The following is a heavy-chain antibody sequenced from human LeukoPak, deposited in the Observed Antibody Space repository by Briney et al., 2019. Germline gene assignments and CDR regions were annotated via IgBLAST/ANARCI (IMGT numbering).Heavy chain of an antibody. CDR3: ASRITTDMNV. V-gene: IGHV3-30*02. CDR1: AFTFSSYG. D-gene: IGHD3-10*01. J-gene: IGHJ6*03. CDR2: IRYDGSRK. Sequence: PGRSLRLSRAPAAFTFSSYGMHWVRQAPGKWLEWVAFIRYDGSRKYYAESVKARLTLSRDNSRNARYLQISSLIAEDTTVSYCASRITTDMNVWGKGSTVTVYS.